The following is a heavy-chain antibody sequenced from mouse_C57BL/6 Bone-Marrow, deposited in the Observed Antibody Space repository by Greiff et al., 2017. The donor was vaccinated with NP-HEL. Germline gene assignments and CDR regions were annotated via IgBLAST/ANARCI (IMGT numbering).Heavy chain of an antibody. CDR3: GRVGGGMRFDY. J-gene: IGHJ2*01. D-gene: IGHD4-1*01. Sequence: VQLQQPGAELVKPGASVKLSCKASGYTFTSYWMTWVKQRPGQGLGWIGDIYPGSSSTNYNEKFKSKATLTVDTSASTAYMQLSSLTSEDSAVYYCGRVGGGMRFDYGGQGNTLTVSS. V-gene: IGHV1-55*01. CDR1: GYTFTSYW. CDR2: IYPGSSST.